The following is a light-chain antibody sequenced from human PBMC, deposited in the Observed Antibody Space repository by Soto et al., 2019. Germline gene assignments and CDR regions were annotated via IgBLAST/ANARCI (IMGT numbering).Light chain of an antibody. CDR1: SSDVGSYNY. Sequence: QPVLTQPASVSGSPGQSITISCTGTSSDVGSYNYVSWYQHHPGKAPRLMIYASSNRPSGVSHRFSGSRSGNTASLTISGLQAEDEADYYCSSYTSGSTLYVFGTGTKLTVL. CDR3: SSYTSGSTLYV. V-gene: IGLV2-14*01. CDR2: ASS. J-gene: IGLJ1*01.